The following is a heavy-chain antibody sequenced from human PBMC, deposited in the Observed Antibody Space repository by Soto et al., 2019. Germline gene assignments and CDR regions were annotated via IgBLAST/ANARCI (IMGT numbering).Heavy chain of an antibody. D-gene: IGHD6-13*01. Sequence: ASVKVSCKASGYTFTSYAMHWVRQAPGQRLEWKGWMNPNSGGTNYAQKFQGWVTMTRDTSISTAYMELSRLRSYDTAVYYCERENNLAAHVDYWGQGTLVTVSS. V-gene: IGHV1-2*04. CDR1: GYTFTSYA. J-gene: IGHJ4*02. CDR3: ERENNLAAHVDY. CDR2: MNPNSGGT.